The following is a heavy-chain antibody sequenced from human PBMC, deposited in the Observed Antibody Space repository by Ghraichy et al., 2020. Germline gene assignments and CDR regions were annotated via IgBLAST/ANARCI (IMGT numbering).Heavy chain of an antibody. CDR1: GFTFSNHW. CDR2: ISQEGNTK. Sequence: LSLTCAASGFTFSNHWMTWARQAPGKGLEWVASISQEGNTKLYVDSVKGRFTVSRDNAKMSLFMQMSSLRDEDTAVYFCVRTLNWNDDYWGQGTLVAGSS. D-gene: IGHD1-20*01. J-gene: IGHJ4*02. V-gene: IGHV3-7*01. CDR3: VRTLNWNDDY.